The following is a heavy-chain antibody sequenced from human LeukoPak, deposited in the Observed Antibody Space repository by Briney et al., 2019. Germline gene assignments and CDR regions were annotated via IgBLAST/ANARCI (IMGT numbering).Heavy chain of an antibody. CDR3: ARHPMVRGVIIFYYYYGMDV. J-gene: IGHJ6*02. CDR1: GGSISSSSYY. CDR2: IYYGGST. V-gene: IGHV4-39*01. Sequence: SETLSLTCTVSGGSISSSSYYWGWIRQPPGKGLEWIGSIYYGGSTYYNPSLKSRVTISVDTSKNQFSLKLSSVTAADTAVYYCARHPMVRGVIIFYYYYGMDVWGQGTTVTVSS. D-gene: IGHD3-10*01.